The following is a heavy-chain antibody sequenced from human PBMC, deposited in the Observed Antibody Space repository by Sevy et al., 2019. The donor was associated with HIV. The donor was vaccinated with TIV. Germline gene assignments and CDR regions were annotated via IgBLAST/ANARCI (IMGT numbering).Heavy chain of an antibody. D-gene: IGHD2-2*01. CDR1: GFAFSSSW. Sequence: GGSLRLSCAASGFAFSSSWMTWVRQAPGKGLEWVANIKRDGSEKYYVDFLKGRFTISRDNAKNSLYLQLNSLRAEDTAVDYCARLCTGFIYYYYYGMDVWGQGTTVTVSS. J-gene: IGHJ6*02. CDR2: IKRDGSEK. CDR3: ARLCTGFIYYYYYGMDV. V-gene: IGHV3-7*01.